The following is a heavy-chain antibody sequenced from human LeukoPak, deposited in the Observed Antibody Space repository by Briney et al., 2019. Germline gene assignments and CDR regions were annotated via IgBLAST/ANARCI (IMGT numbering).Heavy chain of an antibody. D-gene: IGHD3-9*01. CDR1: GFTFSTHS. J-gene: IGHJ4*02. V-gene: IGHV3-21*01. Sequence: GGSLRLSCAASGFTFSTHSMYWVRQPPGKGLEWVSSISASSNFIHYAESVRGRFTISRDNAKNTLYLQMNSLRAEDTAVYYCARDPTWLTGYFDYWGQGTLVTVSS. CDR3: ARDPTWLTGYFDY. CDR2: ISASSNFI.